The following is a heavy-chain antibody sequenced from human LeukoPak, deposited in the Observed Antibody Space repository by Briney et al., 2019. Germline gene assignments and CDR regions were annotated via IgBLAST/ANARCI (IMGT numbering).Heavy chain of an antibody. V-gene: IGHV3-48*02. D-gene: IGHD1-14*01. CDR2: ISSGSSTI. J-gene: IGHJ4*02. CDR3: ATTKASTGSFDY. CDR1: GFSFSLYS. Sequence: GGPLRLSCAASGFSFSLYSMNWVRQAPGKGLEWVSYISSGSSTIYYSDSVKGRFTISRDNAKDSLYLQMNSLRDEDTAVYYCATTKASTGSFDYWGQGTLVSVSS.